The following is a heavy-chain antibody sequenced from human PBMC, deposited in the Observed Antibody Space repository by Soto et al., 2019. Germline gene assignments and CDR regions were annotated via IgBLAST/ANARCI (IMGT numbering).Heavy chain of an antibody. J-gene: IGHJ4*02. V-gene: IGHV4-59*08. Sequence: SETLSLTCTVSGASISSYYWSWIRQPPGKGLEWIGNIYNSGSTNYNPSLKSRVTISVDRSKNQFSLKLSSVTAADTAVYYCARLNRGIDRIDYWGQGTLVTVSS. CDR2: IYNSGST. D-gene: IGHD2-15*01. CDR1: GASISSYY. CDR3: ARLNRGIDRIDY.